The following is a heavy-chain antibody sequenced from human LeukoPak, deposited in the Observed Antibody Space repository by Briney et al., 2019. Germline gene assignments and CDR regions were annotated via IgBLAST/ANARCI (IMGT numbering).Heavy chain of an antibody. V-gene: IGHV3-72*01. CDR3: IRGYSGISVYAFDI. CDR1: GFTLSDHY. D-gene: IGHD5-12*01. CDR2: SGNKADSYTA. J-gene: IGHJ3*02. Sequence: GGSLRLSCAASGFTLSDHYIDWVRQAPGKGLEWVGRSGNKADSYTAESAASVKGRITLSRDDSKNSLYLQMNLLRTEDTAMYHCIRGYSGISVYAFDIWGQGTTVTVSS.